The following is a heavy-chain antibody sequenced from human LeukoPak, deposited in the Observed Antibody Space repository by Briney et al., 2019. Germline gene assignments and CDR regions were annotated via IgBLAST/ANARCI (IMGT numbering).Heavy chain of an antibody. D-gene: IGHD6-19*01. CDR3: AREDYSSGVDY. CDR1: GSTFSSYW. J-gene: IGHJ4*02. Sequence: GGSLRLSCAASGSTFSSYWMHWVRQAPGKGLVWVSRINSDGSSTSYADSVKGRFTISRDNAKNTLYLQMNSLRAEDTAVYYCAREDYSSGVDYWGQGTLVTVSS. V-gene: IGHV3-74*01. CDR2: INSDGSST.